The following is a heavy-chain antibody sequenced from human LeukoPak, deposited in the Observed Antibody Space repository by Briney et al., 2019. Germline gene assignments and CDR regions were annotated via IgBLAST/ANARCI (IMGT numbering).Heavy chain of an antibody. D-gene: IGHD1-14*01. J-gene: IGHJ5*02. CDR2: IHYSEGT. V-gene: IGHV4-59*08. Sequence: SETLSLTCSVSGASINSYWWSWIRQPPGRGLEWIACIHYSEGTNYNPSLKSRVTISLDTSKNQVSLMLTSVTAADTALYFCATHVLFDPDNHSYWSDPWGQGTLVTVSS. CDR1: GASINSYW. CDR3: ATHVLFDPDNHSYWSDP.